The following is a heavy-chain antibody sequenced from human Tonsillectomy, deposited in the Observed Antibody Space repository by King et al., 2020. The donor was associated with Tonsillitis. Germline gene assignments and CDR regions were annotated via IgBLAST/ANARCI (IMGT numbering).Heavy chain of an antibody. V-gene: IGHV3-30-3*01. CDR3: ARVLWCGELIFPTYYYYGMDV. D-gene: IGHD3-10*01. Sequence: VQLVESGGGVVQPGRSLRLSCAASGFTFSSYAMHWVRQAPGKGLEWVAVISYDGSNKNYADSVKGRFTISRDNSKNMLYLQKNSLRAEDTAVYYCARVLWCGELIFPTYYYYGMDVWGQGTTVTVSS. CDR2: ISYDGSNK. J-gene: IGHJ6*02. CDR1: GFTFSSYA.